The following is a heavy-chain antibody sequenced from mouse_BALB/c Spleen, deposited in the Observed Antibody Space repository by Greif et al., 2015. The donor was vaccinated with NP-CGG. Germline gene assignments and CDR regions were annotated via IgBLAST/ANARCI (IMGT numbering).Heavy chain of an antibody. CDR2: ISTYYGNT. Sequence: QVQLQQPGPELVRPGVSVKISCKGSSYTFTDYAMHWVKQSHAKSLEWIGVISTYYGNTNYNQKFKGKATMTVDKSSSTAYMELARLTSEDSAVYYCARAGAYDGYYGFAYWGQGTLVTVSA. CDR3: ARAGAYDGYYGFAY. CDR1: SYTFTDYA. V-gene: IGHV1-67*01. J-gene: IGHJ3*01. D-gene: IGHD2-3*01.